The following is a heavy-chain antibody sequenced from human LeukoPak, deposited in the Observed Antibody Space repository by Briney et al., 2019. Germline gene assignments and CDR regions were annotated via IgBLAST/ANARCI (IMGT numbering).Heavy chain of an antibody. CDR1: GGTFSSYT. CDR3: ARGGGNFEPLVDY. Sequence: SVKVSCKASGGTFSSYTISWVRQAPGQGLEWMGGISPIFGTANYAQKFQGRVTITADKSTSTAYMELSSLRSEDTAVYYCARGGGNFEPLVDYWGQGTLVTVSS. CDR2: ISPIFGTA. J-gene: IGHJ4*02. D-gene: IGHD4-23*01. V-gene: IGHV1-69*06.